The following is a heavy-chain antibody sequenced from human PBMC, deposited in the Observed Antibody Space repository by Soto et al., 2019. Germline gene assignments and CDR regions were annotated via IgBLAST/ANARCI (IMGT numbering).Heavy chain of an antibody. J-gene: IGHJ4*02. V-gene: IGHV4-34*01. CDR2: INHSGST. D-gene: IGHD3-3*01. CDR3: ARGLGDFWSGDASPIPEHKTYYGDY. Sequence: SDTLSLTCAVYGGSFSGYYWSWIRQPPGKGLAWIGEINHSGSTNYNPSLKSRVTISVDTSKNQFSLKLSSVTAADTAVYYCARGLGDFWSGDASPIPEHKTYYGDYWGQGTLVTVS. CDR1: GGSFSGYY.